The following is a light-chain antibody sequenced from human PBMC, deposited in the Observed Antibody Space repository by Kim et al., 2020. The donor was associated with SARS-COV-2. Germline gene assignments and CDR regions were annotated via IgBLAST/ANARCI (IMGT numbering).Light chain of an antibody. V-gene: IGKV2-28*01. CDR1: QSLLHSNGYNY. J-gene: IGKJ2*01. CDR3: MQALQTPPT. CDR2: LGS. Sequence: DIVMTQSPLSLPVTPGESASISCRSSQSLLHSNGYNYLDWYLQKQGQSPQLLIYLGSNRASGVPDRFSDSGSGTDFTLKISRVEAEDVGVYYCMQALQTPPTFGQGTKLKI.